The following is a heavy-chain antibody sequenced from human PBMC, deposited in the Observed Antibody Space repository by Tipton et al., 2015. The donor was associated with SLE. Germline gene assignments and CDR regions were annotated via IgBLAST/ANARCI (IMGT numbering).Heavy chain of an antibody. CDR3: ATSDFYGSGQGLDV. CDR1: GGSISGHY. D-gene: IGHD3-10*01. CDR2: IHYSGSS. Sequence: TLSLTCTVSGGSISGHYWTWIRQPPGKGLEYIGYIHYSGSSDYNPSLKRRVTITLDTSKNHFSLKVTSVTAADTAVYYCATSDFYGSGQGLDVWGQGTTVTVSS. V-gene: IGHV4-59*11. J-gene: IGHJ6*02.